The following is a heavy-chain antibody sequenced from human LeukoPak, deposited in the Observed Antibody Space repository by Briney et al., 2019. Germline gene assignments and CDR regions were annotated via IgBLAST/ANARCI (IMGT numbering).Heavy chain of an antibody. CDR3: AKVALRFGESFDY. V-gene: IGHV3-23*01. Sequence: GTLRLSCAASGFTFSSYGMSWVRQAPGKGLEWVSAISGSGGSTYYADSVKGRFTISRDNSKNTLYLQMNSLRAEDTAVYYCAKVALRFGESFDYWGQGTLVTVSS. CDR2: ISGSGGST. D-gene: IGHD3-10*01. CDR1: GFTFSSYG. J-gene: IGHJ4*02.